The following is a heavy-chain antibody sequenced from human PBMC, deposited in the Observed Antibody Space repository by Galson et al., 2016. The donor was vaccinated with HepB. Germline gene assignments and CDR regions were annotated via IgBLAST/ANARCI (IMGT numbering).Heavy chain of an antibody. Sequence: CAISGGSVSSNSAAWTWIRQSPLRGLEWLGRTYYRSKWYNDYAVSVKSRISIHPDTSKNQFSLQLNSVTPEDTAVYYFARVRCSTFRCQNWFDPWGQGTLGTVSS. J-gene: IGHJ5*02. V-gene: IGHV6-1*01. CDR3: ARVRCSTFRCQNWFDP. CDR2: TYYRSKWYN. D-gene: IGHD2/OR15-2a*01. CDR1: GGSVSSNSAA.